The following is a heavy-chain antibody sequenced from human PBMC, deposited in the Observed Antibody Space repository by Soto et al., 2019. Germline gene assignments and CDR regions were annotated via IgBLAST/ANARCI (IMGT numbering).Heavy chain of an antibody. CDR1: GGSFSSYA. Sequence: QVQLVQSGAEVKKPGSSVKVSCKASGGSFSSYAISWVRQAPGQGLEWMGGIIPIFGTPSYAEKFQGRVTITADESTSTAYMELSSLRSEDTAVYYCAREYRSSSGRFDNWGQGTLVTVSS. CDR2: IIPIFGTP. D-gene: IGHD6-6*01. V-gene: IGHV1-69*01. J-gene: IGHJ4*02. CDR3: AREYRSSSGRFDN.